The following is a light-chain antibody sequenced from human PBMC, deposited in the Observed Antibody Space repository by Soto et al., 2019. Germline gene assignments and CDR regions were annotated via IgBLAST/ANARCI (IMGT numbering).Light chain of an antibody. CDR3: LLSYSGARLVV. J-gene: IGLJ2*01. V-gene: IGLV7-46*01. CDR2: DTS. CDR1: TGAVTSGHY. Sequence: QAVVTQEPSLTVSPGGTVTLTCGSSTGAVTSGHYPYWFQQKPGQAPRTPIYDTSNKHSWTPARFSGSLLGGKAALTLSGAQPEDEAEYYCLLSYSGARLVVFGGGTQLTVL.